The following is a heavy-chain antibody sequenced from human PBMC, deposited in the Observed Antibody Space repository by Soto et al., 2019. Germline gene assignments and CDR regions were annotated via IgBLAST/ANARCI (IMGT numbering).Heavy chain of an antibody. CDR1: GGTFSSYT. V-gene: IGHV1-69*02. D-gene: IGHD1-26*01. CDR2: IIPILGIA. Sequence: QVQLVQSGAEVKKPGSSVNVSCKASGGTFSSYTISWVRQAPGQGLEWMGRIIPILGIANYAQKFQGRVTITADKSTSTAYMELSSLRSEDTAVYYCADGSVGASAYWGQGTLVTVSS. J-gene: IGHJ4*02. CDR3: ADGSVGASAY.